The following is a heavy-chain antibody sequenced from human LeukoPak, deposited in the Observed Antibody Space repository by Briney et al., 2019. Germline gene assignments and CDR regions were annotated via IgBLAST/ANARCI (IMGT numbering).Heavy chain of an antibody. D-gene: IGHD3-22*01. CDR3: ARSYYYDGSGYYYFDY. CDR1: GGSISSYY. Sequence: SETLSLTCTVSGGSISSYYWSWIRQPPGKGLEWIGYIYYSGRTNYNPSLKSRLTISVDTSKNQFSLKLSSVTAADTAVYYCARSYYYDGSGYYYFDYWGQGTLVTVSS. J-gene: IGHJ4*02. CDR2: IYYSGRT. V-gene: IGHV4-59*08.